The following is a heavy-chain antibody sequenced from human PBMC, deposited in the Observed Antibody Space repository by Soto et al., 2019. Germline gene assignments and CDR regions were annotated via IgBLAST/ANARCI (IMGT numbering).Heavy chain of an antibody. CDR2: IFYTGST. D-gene: IGHD6-19*01. V-gene: IGHV4-59*01. J-gene: IGHJ4*02. Sequence: SETLSLTCTVSGGSISSYYWSWIRQPPGKGLEWIGYIFYTGSTDYNPSLKSRVTISVDTSKNEFSLKLTSVTAAGTAVYYCARVDSGWHDYWGQGTLVTVSS. CDR3: ARVDSGWHDY. CDR1: GGSISSYY.